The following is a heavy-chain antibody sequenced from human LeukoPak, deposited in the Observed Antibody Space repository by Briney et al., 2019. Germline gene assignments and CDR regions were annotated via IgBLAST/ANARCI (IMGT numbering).Heavy chain of an antibody. V-gene: IGHV3-21*01. J-gene: IGHJ5*02. Sequence: GGSLRLSCAASGFTFSSYGMNWVRQAPGKGLEWVSSISGTSSYIYYADSVKGRFTISRDNAKNSLYLQMNSLRAEDTAVYYCARDLVPNIVVVPAAIGWFDPWGQGTLVTVSS. D-gene: IGHD2-2*01. CDR3: ARDLVPNIVVVPAAIGWFDP. CDR1: GFTFSSYG. CDR2: ISGTSSYI.